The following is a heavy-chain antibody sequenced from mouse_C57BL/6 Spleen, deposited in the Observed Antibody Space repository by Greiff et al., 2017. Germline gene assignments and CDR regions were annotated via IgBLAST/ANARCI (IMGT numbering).Heavy chain of an antibody. J-gene: IGHJ4*01. CDR2: IDPSDSET. V-gene: IGHV1-52*01. CDR3: ARGDYYGSSYYAMDY. D-gene: IGHD1-1*01. Sequence: QVQLQQPGAELVRPGSSVKLSCKASGYTFTSYWMHWVKQRPIQGLEWIGNIDPSDSETHSNQKFKDKATLTVDKSSSTAYMQLRSLTSEDSAVYYCARGDYYGSSYYAMDYWGQGTSVTGSS. CDR1: GYTFTSYW.